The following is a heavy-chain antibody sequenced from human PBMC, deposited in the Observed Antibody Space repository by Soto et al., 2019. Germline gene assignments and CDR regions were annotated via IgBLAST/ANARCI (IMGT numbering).Heavy chain of an antibody. CDR1: GFTFSSYA. V-gene: IGHV3-23*01. CDR2: ISGRGDST. D-gene: IGHD6-13*01. J-gene: IGHJ6*02. CDR3: AKDRDGAAAGPTKFYGMDV. Sequence: EVQLLESGGGLVQPGGSLRLSCAASGFTFSSYAMSWVRQAPGKGLEWVAVISGRGDSTYYADSVRGRFTISRDNSKNTLYLQKNSLRGEDTAVYDCAKDRDGAAAGPTKFYGMDVWGQGTTVTVSS.